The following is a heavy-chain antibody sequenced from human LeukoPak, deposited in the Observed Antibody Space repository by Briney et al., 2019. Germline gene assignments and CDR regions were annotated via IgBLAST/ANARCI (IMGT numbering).Heavy chain of an antibody. CDR2: ISDSGGST. Sequence: GGSLRLSCAASGFTFSNYDMTWVRQAPMKGLEWVSAISDSGGSTYYADSVKGRFTISRDNSKNTLYLQMNSLRAEDTAVYYCAKTDCGGDCDHFDYWGQGTLVTVSS. D-gene: IGHD2-21*02. CDR3: AKTDCGGDCDHFDY. J-gene: IGHJ4*02. V-gene: IGHV3-23*01. CDR1: GFTFSNYD.